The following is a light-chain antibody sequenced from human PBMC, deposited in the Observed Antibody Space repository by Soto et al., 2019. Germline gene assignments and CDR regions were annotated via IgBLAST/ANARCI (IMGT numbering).Light chain of an antibody. CDR3: QQYGSSGT. CDR2: GAS. V-gene: IGKV3-20*01. J-gene: IGKJ1*01. CDR1: QSVSNNY. Sequence: EIVLTQSPGTLSLSPGERATLSCRASQSVSNNYLAWYQQKPGQAPRLLIYGASNRATGIPDRFSGSGSGTDFTLTISRLEPEDFSLYYGQQYGSSGTFGQGTKVESK.